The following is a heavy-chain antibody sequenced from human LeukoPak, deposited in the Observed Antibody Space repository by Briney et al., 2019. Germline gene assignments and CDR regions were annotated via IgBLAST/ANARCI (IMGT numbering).Heavy chain of an antibody. V-gene: IGHV3-74*01. J-gene: IGHJ4*02. CDR3: VSFYETY. CDR1: GNYW. D-gene: IGHD2-2*01. Sequence: GGSLRFSCAASGNYWMHWVRQAPGKGLVWVSHINGDGSWTTYADSVKGRFTISKDNAKNTVYLQMNNLRAEDTAVYYCVSFYETYWGRGTLVTVSS. CDR2: INGDGSWT.